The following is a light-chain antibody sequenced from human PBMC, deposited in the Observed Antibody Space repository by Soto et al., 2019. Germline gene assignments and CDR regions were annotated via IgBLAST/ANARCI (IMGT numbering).Light chain of an antibody. CDR1: QSISSW. V-gene: IGKV1-5*03. CDR2: KAS. J-gene: IGKJ5*01. CDR3: QQYLSYPIT. Sequence: DIQMTQSPSTLSASVGDRVTITCRASQSISSWLAWYQQKPGKAPKPLIYKASSLESGVPSRFSGSGSGTEFTLTISSLQPDDFATYYCQQYLSYPITFGQGTRLEIK.